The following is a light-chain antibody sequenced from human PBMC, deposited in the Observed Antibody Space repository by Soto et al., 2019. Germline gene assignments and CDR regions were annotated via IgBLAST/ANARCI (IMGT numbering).Light chain of an antibody. Sequence: EIVMTQSPATLSVSPGERATLSCRASQSVSSNLAWYQQKPGQDPRLLIYGASTRATGIPARFSGSGSGTEFTLTISSLQSEDFAVYYCQHYNNWPPITFGQGTRLEIK. CDR3: QHYNNWPPIT. CDR2: GAS. J-gene: IGKJ5*01. V-gene: IGKV3-15*01. CDR1: QSVSSN.